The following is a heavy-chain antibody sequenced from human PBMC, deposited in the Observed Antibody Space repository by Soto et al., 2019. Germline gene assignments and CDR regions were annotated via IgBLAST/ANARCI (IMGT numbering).Heavy chain of an antibody. V-gene: IGHV3-48*01. CDR1: GFTFSSYS. CDR3: ARATRGMVRGVIIKKGHYYFDY. D-gene: IGHD3-10*01. Sequence: GGSLRLSCAASGFTFSSYSMNWVRQAPGKGLEWVSYISSSSSTIYYADSVKGRFTISRDNAKNSLYLQMNSLRAEDTAVYYCARATRGMVRGVIIKKGHYYFDYWGQGTLVTVSS. CDR2: ISSSSSTI. J-gene: IGHJ4*02.